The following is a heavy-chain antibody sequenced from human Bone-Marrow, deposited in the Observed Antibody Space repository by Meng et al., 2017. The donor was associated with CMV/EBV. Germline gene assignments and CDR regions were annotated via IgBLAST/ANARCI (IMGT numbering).Heavy chain of an antibody. D-gene: IGHD6-6*01. Sequence: GGSLRLSCAASGFTFSSYSMSWVRQAPGKALQWVSVIYSGGSSTYYADSVKGRFTISRDNSKNTLYLQMNSLRAEDTAIYYCAKESIADLDAFDIWGQGTMVTVSS. CDR2: IYSGGSST. CDR1: GFTFSSYS. V-gene: IGHV3-23*03. J-gene: IGHJ3*02. CDR3: AKESIADLDAFDI.